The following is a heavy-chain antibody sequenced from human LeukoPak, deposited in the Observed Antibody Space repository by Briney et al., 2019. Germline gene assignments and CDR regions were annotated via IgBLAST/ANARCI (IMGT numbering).Heavy chain of an antibody. D-gene: IGHD5-24*01. CDR3: ARHTETPTVISFDY. J-gene: IGHJ4*02. Sequence: GGSLRLSCAASGFSLNNYAMNWARQATGKGLEWVANIKQDGSEKYYVDSVKGRFTISRDNAKNSLYLQMNSLRAEDTAVYYCARHTETPTVISFDYWGQGNLVTVSS. CDR2: IKQDGSEK. V-gene: IGHV3-7*01. CDR1: GFSLNNYA.